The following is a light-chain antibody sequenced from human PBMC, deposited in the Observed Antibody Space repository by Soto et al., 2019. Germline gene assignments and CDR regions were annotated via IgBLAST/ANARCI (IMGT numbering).Light chain of an antibody. CDR3: QQRSSWPLT. J-gene: IGKJ3*01. Sequence: DIVLTQSPATLSLFPGERATLSCRASQGVSRYLAWYQQRPGHTPRLLIYDAFNRATGIPARFSGSGSGTDFALSVSSLEHEDFAVYYCQQRSSWPLTFGPGTTVDI. CDR1: QGVSRY. CDR2: DAF. V-gene: IGKV3-11*01.